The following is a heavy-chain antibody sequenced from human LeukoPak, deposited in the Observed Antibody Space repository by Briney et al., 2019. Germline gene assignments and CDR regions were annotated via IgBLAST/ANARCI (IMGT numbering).Heavy chain of an antibody. CDR2: ISSSSSYI. CDR1: GFTFSSYS. Sequence: GGSLRLSCAASGFTFSSYSMNWVRQAPGKGLEWVSSISSSSSYIYYAESVKGRFTISRDNAKNSLYLQMNSLRAEDTAVYYCARGKVTTTGFLYYWGQGTLVTVSS. J-gene: IGHJ4*02. CDR3: ARGKVTTTGFLYY. V-gene: IGHV3-21*01. D-gene: IGHD4-17*01.